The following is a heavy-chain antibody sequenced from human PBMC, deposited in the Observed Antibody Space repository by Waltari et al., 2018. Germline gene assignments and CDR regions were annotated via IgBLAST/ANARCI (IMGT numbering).Heavy chain of an antibody. CDR3: ARGNTKYGMDV. Sequence: EVQLVESGGHLIQPGGSLRVSCAASGSNVSSYYMNWVRQAPGKGLEWVSILYHAGNTYYADSVKGRFTFSRDNSKNTLYLQMNSLRAEDTAVYYCARGNTKYGMDVWGPGTTVTVSS. J-gene: IGHJ6*02. V-gene: IGHV3-53*01. CDR2: LYHAGNT. D-gene: IGHD2-8*01. CDR1: GSNVSSYY.